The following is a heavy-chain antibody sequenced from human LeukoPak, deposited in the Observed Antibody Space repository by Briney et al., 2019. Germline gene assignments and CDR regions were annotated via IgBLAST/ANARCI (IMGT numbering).Heavy chain of an antibody. V-gene: IGHV3-23*01. CDR2: ISGSGGST. J-gene: IGHJ3*02. D-gene: IGHD3-22*01. Sequence: PGGSLRLSCAASGFTFSSYAMSWIRQAPGKGLEWVSAISGSGGSTYYADSVKGRFTISRDNSKNTLYLQMNSLRAEDTAVYYCAKDLVRDLLMIVVVITPGPAFDIWGQGTMVTVSS. CDR3: AKDLVRDLLMIVVVITPGPAFDI. CDR1: GFTFSSYA.